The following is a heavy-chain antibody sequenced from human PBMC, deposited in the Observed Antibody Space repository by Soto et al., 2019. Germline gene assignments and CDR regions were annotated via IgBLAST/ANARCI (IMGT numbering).Heavy chain of an antibody. Sequence: QVQLVQSGAEVKKPGASVTVSCKASGYTFTGYYMHWVRQAPGQGLEWMGWINPNTGGTNYAQKFQGRVTMTRDTSISTAYMELSRMKSDDTAVYYCARGGYSSSSGLGYWGQGTLVTVSS. V-gene: IGHV1-2*02. CDR3: ARGGYSSSSGLGY. CDR1: GYTFTGYY. D-gene: IGHD6-6*01. J-gene: IGHJ4*02. CDR2: INPNTGGT.